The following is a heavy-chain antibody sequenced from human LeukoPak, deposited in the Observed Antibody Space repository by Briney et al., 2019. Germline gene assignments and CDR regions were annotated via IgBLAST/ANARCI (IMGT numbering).Heavy chain of an antibody. CDR1: GYTFTSYG. Sequence: ASVKVSCKASGYTFTSYGISWVRQAPGQGLEWMGWISAYNGNTNYAQKLQGRVTMTIDTSTSTAYMELRSLRSDDTAVYYCARDLTPYYYDSGNFDYWGQGTLVTVSS. D-gene: IGHD3-22*01. J-gene: IGHJ4*02. CDR2: ISAYNGNT. CDR3: ARDLTPYYYDSGNFDY. V-gene: IGHV1-18*01.